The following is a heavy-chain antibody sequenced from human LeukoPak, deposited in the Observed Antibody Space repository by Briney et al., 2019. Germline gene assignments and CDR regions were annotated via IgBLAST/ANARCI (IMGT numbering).Heavy chain of an antibody. CDR2: VSTDGIGT. CDR1: DFGSHH. D-gene: IGHD6-19*01. J-gene: IGHJ4*02. Sequence: GGSLTLSCVASDFGSHHMHGVRQAPGKGLVWVSRVSTDGIGTAYADSVKGRFTISRDNAKNTVYLQMNSLRAEDTAVYYCARGGYSSGLDYWGQGTLVTVSS. V-gene: IGHV3-74*01. CDR3: ARGGYSSGLDY.